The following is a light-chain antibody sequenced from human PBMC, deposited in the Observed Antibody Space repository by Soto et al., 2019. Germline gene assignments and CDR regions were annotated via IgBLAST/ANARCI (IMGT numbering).Light chain of an antibody. Sequence: IQLTQSPSSLSASVGDRVTITCRASQGISSSLARYQQTPGKAPNLLISAASTLQSGVPSRFSGSGSGTDFTLTISSLQPEDFATYYCQQLYTYPLTFGPGTKVDIK. CDR3: QQLYTYPLT. J-gene: IGKJ3*01. CDR1: QGISSS. V-gene: IGKV1-9*01. CDR2: AAS.